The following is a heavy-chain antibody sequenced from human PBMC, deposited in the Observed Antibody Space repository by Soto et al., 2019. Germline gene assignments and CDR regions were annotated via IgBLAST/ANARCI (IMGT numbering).Heavy chain of an antibody. CDR1: GFTFSSYG. CDR2: IWYDGSNK. D-gene: IGHD3-10*01. V-gene: IGHV3-33*01. J-gene: IGHJ6*02. CDR3: ARDQLGESVLWFGELPVYYYYYGMDV. Sequence: GGSLRLSCAASGFTFSSYGMHWVRQAPGKGLEWVAVIWYDGSNKYYADSVKGRFTISRDNSKNTLYLQMNSLRAEDTAVYYCARDQLGESVLWFGELPVYYYYYGMDVWGQGTTVTVSS.